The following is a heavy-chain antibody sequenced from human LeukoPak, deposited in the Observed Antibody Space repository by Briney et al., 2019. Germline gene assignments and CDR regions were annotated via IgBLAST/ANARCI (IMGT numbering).Heavy chain of an antibody. D-gene: IGHD4-17*01. V-gene: IGHV3-23*01. J-gene: IGHJ4*02. CDR1: GFTFDDYA. CDR2: ISGSGGST. CDR3: AKEAAYGDYGVGESDY. Sequence: GGSLRLSCAASGFTFDDYAMSWVRQAPGKGLEWVSAISGSGGSTYYADSVKGRFTISRDNSKNTLYPQMNSLGAEDTAVYYCAKEAAYGDYGVGESDYWGQGTLVTVSS.